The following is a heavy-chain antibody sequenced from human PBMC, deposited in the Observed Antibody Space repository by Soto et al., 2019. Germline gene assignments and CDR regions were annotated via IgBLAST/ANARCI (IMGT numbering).Heavy chain of an antibody. V-gene: IGHV4-59*01. CDR2: THYTGST. J-gene: IGHJ5*02. Sequence: SETLSLTCTVSGGAISSYYWTWIRQPPGKGLEWVGYTHYTGSTNYNPSLKSRVTISVDPSKNQFSLKLTSVTAADTAVYYCARETYGDYVGYFDPWGQGIQVTVSS. CDR3: ARETYGDYVGYFDP. CDR1: GGAISSYY. D-gene: IGHD4-17*01.